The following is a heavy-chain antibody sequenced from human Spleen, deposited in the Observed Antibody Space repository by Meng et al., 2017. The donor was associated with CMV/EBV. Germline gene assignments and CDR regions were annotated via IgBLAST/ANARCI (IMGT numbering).Heavy chain of an antibody. CDR2: KRSDGSSE. D-gene: IGHD2-2*03. Sequence: GESLKISCAASGFTLSDYGMHWVRQAPGKGLEWVTFKRSDGSSEYYADSVKGRFIISRGNSKNILHLHMNRLRTEDTAVYYCARDSLGYVSSSVYYWGQGTLVTVSS. CDR3: ARDSLGYVSSSVYY. CDR1: GFTLSDYG. V-gene: IGHV3-30*02. J-gene: IGHJ4*02.